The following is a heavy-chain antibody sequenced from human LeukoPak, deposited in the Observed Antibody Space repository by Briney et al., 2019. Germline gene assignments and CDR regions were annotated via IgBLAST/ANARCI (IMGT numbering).Heavy chain of an antibody. J-gene: IGHJ4*02. CDR2: ISGSGGST. CDR1: GFTFSSYG. CDR3: AKDHIVVVTAIPNFDY. D-gene: IGHD2-21*02. Sequence: GGTLRLSCAASGFTFSSYGMSWVRQAPGKGLEWVSAISGSGGSTYYADSVKGRFTISRDNSKNTLHLQMNSLRAEDTAVYYCAKDHIVVVTAIPNFDYWGQGTLVTVSS. V-gene: IGHV3-23*01.